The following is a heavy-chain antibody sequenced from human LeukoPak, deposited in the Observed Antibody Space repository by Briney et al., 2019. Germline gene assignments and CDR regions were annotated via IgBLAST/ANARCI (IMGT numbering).Heavy chain of an antibody. CDR1: GFTFSSYG. CDR3: AKKRKDHDSSGYYYAYFQH. J-gene: IGHJ1*01. V-gene: IGHV3-30*18. D-gene: IGHD3-22*01. CDR2: ISYDGSNK. Sequence: GRSLRLSCAASGFTFSSYGMHWVCQAPGKGLEWVAVISYDGSNKYYADSVKGRFTISRDNSKNTLYLQMNSLRAEDTAVYYCAKKRKDHDSSGYYYAYFQHWGQGTLVTVSS.